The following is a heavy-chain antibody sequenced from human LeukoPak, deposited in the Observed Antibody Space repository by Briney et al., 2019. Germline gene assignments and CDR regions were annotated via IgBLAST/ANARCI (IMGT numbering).Heavy chain of an antibody. V-gene: IGHV3-7*03. J-gene: IGHJ4*02. CDR2: IKQDGSDK. CDR3: ARVPDTGYYTYFDY. CDR1: GFTFSNYW. D-gene: IGHD3/OR15-3a*01. Sequence: PGGSLRLSCAASGFTFSNYWMTWVRQAPGKGLEWVAHIKQDGSDKYYVDSVKGRFTISRDNAKNSLSLQMNSLRAEDTAMYYCARVPDTGYYTYFDYWGQGTLVTVSS.